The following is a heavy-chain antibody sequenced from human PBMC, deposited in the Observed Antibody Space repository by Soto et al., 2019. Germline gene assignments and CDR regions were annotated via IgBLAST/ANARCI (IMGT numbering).Heavy chain of an antibody. CDR1: GYNFTHYL. V-gene: IGHV5-51*01. CDR2: IYPGDSDI. Sequence: PRESLNISCQAFGYNFTHYLIGWVRQMPGKGLEWMGIIYPGDSDISYSPSFQGQVIISADKSISTAYLQWSSLKASDTAMYYCARYGNYASGTMDVWGQGTTVTVSS. D-gene: IGHD3-10*01. CDR3: ARYGNYASGTMDV. J-gene: IGHJ6*02.